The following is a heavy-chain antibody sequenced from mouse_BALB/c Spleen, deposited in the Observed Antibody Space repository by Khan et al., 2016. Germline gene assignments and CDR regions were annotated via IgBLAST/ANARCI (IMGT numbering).Heavy chain of an antibody. Sequence: QVQLQQSGTELPRPGASVKLSCKASGYTFTDYYLHWVKQRTGPGLEWIGEIFPGSGSPYYNEKFKGKASLTADTSSSPASMQLSSLTSEDSAVYSCARSYDGYLAMDYWGHGASVTVSS. D-gene: IGHD2-3*01. V-gene: IGHV1-77*01. CDR1: GYTFTDYY. J-gene: IGHJ4*01. CDR2: IFPGSGSP. CDR3: ARSYDGYLAMDY.